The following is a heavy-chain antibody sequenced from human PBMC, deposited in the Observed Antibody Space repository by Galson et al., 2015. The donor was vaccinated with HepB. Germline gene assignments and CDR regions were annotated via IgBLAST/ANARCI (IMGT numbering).Heavy chain of an antibody. CDR3: ASSREGISASSSGSDFDY. CDR1: GYTFTGYY. J-gene: IGHJ4*02. D-gene: IGHD6-6*01. CDR2: INPNSGGT. Sequence: SVKVSCKASGYTFTGYYMHWVRQAPGQGLEWMGWINPNSGGTNYAQKFQGRVTMTRDTSISTVYMELSRLRPDDTAVYYRASSREGISASSSGSDFDYWGQGTLVTVSS. V-gene: IGHV1-2*02.